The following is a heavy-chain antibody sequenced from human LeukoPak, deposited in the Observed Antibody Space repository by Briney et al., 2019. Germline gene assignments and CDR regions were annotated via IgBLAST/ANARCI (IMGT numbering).Heavy chain of an antibody. J-gene: IGHJ4*02. CDR3: AREGPTGGYGFDY. CDR1: GYTFTGYY. CDR2: INPNSGGT. V-gene: IGHV1-2*04. D-gene: IGHD5-12*01. Sequence: ASVKVSCKASGYTFTGYYMHWVRQAPGQGLEWMGWINPNSGGTNYAPKFQGWVTMTRDTSISTAYMELSRLRSDDTAVYYCAREGPTGGYGFDYWGQGTLVTVSS.